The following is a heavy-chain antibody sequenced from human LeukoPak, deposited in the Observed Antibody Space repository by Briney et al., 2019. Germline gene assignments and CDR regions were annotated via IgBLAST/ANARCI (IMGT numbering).Heavy chain of an antibody. CDR1: GGSISSGSYY. CDR3: ARDVTYYDILTGYSPLSWFDP. Sequence: SETLSLTCTVSGGSISSGSYYWSWIRQPAGKGLEWIGRIYTSGSTNYNPSLKSRVTISVDTSKNQFSLKLSSVTAADTAVYYCARDVTYYDILTGYSPLSWFDPWGQGTLVTVSS. D-gene: IGHD3-9*01. CDR2: IYTSGST. J-gene: IGHJ5*02. V-gene: IGHV4-61*02.